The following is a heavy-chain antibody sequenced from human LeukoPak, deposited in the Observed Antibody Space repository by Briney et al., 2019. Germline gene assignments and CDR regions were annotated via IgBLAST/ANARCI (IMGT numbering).Heavy chain of an antibody. Sequence: ASVKVSCKTSGYTFSNYGVSWVRQAPGQGLEWMGWISAYNGNADYAQNFQGRVIMTTDTSTDTAYMELTSLRSDDTAVYYCARDSFNPRLYYGSGSSPGDYWGQGTLVTVSS. CDR2: ISAYNGNA. V-gene: IGHV1-18*01. D-gene: IGHD3-10*01. CDR3: ARDSFNPRLYYGSGSSPGDY. J-gene: IGHJ4*02. CDR1: GYTFSNYG.